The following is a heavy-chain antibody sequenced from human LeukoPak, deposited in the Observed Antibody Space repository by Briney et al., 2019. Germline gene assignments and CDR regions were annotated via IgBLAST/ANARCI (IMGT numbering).Heavy chain of an antibody. CDR1: GYTFTSYD. D-gene: IGHD2-15*01. Sequence: ASVKVSCKASGYTFTSYDINWVRQATGQGLEWMGWMNPNSGNTGYAQKFQGRVTMTRNTSISTAYMELSSLRSEDTAVYYCATSYCSGGSCHRIDAFDIWGQGTMVTVSS. CDR2: MNPNSGNT. J-gene: IGHJ3*02. V-gene: IGHV1-8*01. CDR3: ATSYCSGGSCHRIDAFDI.